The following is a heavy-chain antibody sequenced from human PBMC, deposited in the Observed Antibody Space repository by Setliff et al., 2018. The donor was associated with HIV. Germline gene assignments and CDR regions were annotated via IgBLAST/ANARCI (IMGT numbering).Heavy chain of an antibody. J-gene: IGHJ6*02. V-gene: IGHV5-51*01. CDR3: ARLGGICSGGSCTALAYTMDV. Sequence: PGESLKISCKGSGYSFSSYWVGWVRQMPGKGXXWMGIIYPGDSDTRYSPSFQGQVTISADKSISTAYLQCSSLKASDTAMYYCARLGGICSGGSCTALAYTMDVWGQGTTVTVSS. CDR2: IYPGDSDT. CDR1: GYSFSSYW. D-gene: IGHD2-15*01.